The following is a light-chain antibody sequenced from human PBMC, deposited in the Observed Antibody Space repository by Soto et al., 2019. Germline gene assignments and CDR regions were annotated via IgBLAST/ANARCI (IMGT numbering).Light chain of an antibody. V-gene: IGLV1-40*01. Sequence: QSVLTQPPSVSGAPGQRVTISCTGSSSIGAGYDVHWYQQLPGTAPKLVIYGNSNRPSGVPDRFSGSKSGTSASLAITGLQAEDEAAYYCQSYDSSLSGWVFGGGTKLTVL. CDR1: SSIGAGYD. CDR3: QSYDSSLSGWV. J-gene: IGLJ3*02. CDR2: GNS.